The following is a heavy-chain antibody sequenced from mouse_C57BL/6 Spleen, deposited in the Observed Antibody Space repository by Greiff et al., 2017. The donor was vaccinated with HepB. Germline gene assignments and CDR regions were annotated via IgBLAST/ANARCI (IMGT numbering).Heavy chain of an antibody. V-gene: IGHV1-55*01. D-gene: IGHD1-1*01. CDR2: IYPGSGST. CDR3: ARSPSITSQYAMDY. Sequence: QVQLQQPGAELVKPGASVKMSCKASGYTFTSYWITWVKQRPGQGLEWIGDIYPGSGSTNYNEKFKSKATLTVDTSSSTAYMQLSSLTSEDSAVYYCARSPSITSQYAMDYWGQGTSVTVSS. CDR1: GYTFTSYW. J-gene: IGHJ4*01.